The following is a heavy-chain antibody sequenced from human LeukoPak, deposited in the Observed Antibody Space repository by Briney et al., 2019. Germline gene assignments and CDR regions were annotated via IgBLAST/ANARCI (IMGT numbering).Heavy chain of an antibody. D-gene: IGHD3-16*01. J-gene: IGHJ5*01. CDR3: ARAINPAEYEILWGPFDS. Sequence: GRSLRLSCTASGFAFAEFGLSWVRQAPGKGLEWLAFSRRSSHVGTQDYAACVQGRFRASRDGSKNVAYLQMDRLRLKNTAVYFCARAINPAEYEILWGPFDSWGQGTLVTVSS. CDR2: SRRSSHVGTQ. V-gene: IGHV3-49*04. CDR1: GFAFAEFG.